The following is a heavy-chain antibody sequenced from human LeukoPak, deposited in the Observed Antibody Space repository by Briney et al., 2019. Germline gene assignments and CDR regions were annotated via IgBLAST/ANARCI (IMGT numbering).Heavy chain of an antibody. CDR2: FVPEDGET. J-gene: IGHJ4*02. V-gene: IGHV1-24*01. CDR3: ATDPRGGSGWPVFDY. Sequence: ASVKVSCKVSGYTLTELSMHWVRQAPGKGLEWMGGFVPEDGETIYAQKFQGRVTMTEDTSTDTAYMELSSLRSEDTAVYYCATDPRGGSGWPVFDYWGQGTLVTVSS. CDR1: GYTLTELS. D-gene: IGHD6-19*01.